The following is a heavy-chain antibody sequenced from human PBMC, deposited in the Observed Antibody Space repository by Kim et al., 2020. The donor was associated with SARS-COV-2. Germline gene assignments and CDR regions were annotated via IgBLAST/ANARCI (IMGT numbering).Heavy chain of an antibody. D-gene: IGHD3-10*01. V-gene: IGHV4-30-4*01. CDR1: GGSVSSGDYF. Sequence: SETLSLTCTVSGGSVSSGDYFWSWIRQPPGKGLEWIGNIYYNGGTNYNPSLQRRITLSVDPSRNQLSLKVNSVTAADTAVYYCAIEGYSFALGRTPPDYWGQGTLVAVSS. CDR3: AIEGYSFALGRTPPDY. CDR2: IYYNGGT. J-gene: IGHJ4*02.